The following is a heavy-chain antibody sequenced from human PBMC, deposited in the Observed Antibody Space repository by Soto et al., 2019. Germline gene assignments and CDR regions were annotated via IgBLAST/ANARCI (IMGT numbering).Heavy chain of an antibody. D-gene: IGHD2-2*01. V-gene: IGHV3-21*01. CDR2: ISSSSSYI. CDR1: GFTFSSYS. Sequence: GGSLRLSFAASGFTFSSYSMNWVRQAPGKGLEWVSSISSSSSYIYYADSVKGRFTISRDNAKNSLYLQMNSLRAEDTAVYYCARVDGGYCSSTSCPDAFDIWGQGTMVTVSS. CDR3: ARVDGGYCSSTSCPDAFDI. J-gene: IGHJ3*02.